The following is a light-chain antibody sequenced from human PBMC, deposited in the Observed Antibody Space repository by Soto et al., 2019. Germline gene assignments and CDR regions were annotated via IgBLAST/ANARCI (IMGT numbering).Light chain of an antibody. V-gene: IGKV1-39*01. CDR3: QQSYSTPLT. J-gene: IGKJ4*01. CDR1: QRVSSY. Sequence: DIQMTQSPASLSASVGDRVTITCRASQRVSSYLNWYQQKPGKAPKLLIHAASSLQSGVPSRSSGSGSGTAFTLTISSLQPEAFATYYCQQSYSTPLTFGGGTKVDNK. CDR2: AAS.